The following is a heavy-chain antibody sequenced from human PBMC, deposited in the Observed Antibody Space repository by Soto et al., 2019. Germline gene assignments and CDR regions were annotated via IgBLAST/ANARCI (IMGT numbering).Heavy chain of an antibody. CDR1: GFTFSSYS. CDR2: ISSSSSTI. CDR3: SGDHSDYEASSGYH. J-gene: IGHJ4*02. V-gene: IGHV3-48*01. Sequence: EVQLVESGGGLVQPGGSLRLSCAASGFTFSSYSMNWVRQAPGKGLEWVSYISSSSSTIYYADSVKGRFTISRDNDKNSLYLQMNSLRVEDTAVYYCSGDHSDYEASSGYHWGQGTLVTVSS. D-gene: IGHD3-22*01.